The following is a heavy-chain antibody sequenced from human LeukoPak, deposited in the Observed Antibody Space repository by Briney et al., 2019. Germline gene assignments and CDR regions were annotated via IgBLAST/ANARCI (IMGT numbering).Heavy chain of an antibody. CDR2: IKGDGNQK. Sequence: GGSLRLSCAASGFTFSNSWMNWVRQAPGKGLEWLANIKGDGNQKNYMDSVKGRFVISRDNAKNLLYLQMNSLKAEDTAVYYCMTNCGGGCWGQGTLVTVSS. CDR1: GFTFSNSW. V-gene: IGHV3-7*01. J-gene: IGHJ4*02. D-gene: IGHD2-21*02. CDR3: MTNCGGGC.